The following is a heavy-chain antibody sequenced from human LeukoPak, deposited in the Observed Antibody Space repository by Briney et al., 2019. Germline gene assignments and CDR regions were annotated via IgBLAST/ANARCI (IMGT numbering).Heavy chain of an antibody. J-gene: IGHJ4*02. CDR2: ISGSGGST. CDR1: GFTFSSSA. Sequence: GGSLRLSCAASGFTFSSSAMSWVRQAPGKGLQWVSGISGSGGSTAYLDSVKGRFTISRDDAKNSVYLQMNSLRAEDTAVYYCARAIDYWGQGTLVTVSS. V-gene: IGHV3-23*01. CDR3: ARAIDY.